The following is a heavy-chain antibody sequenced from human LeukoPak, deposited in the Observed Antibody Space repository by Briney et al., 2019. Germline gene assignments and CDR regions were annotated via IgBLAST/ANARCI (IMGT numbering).Heavy chain of an antibody. CDR1: GFTVSSNY. CDR3: AKASNGGSYYGVIIDY. CDR2: IYSGGST. D-gene: IGHD1-26*01. Sequence: GGSLRLSCAASGFTVSSNYINWVRQAPGKGLEWVSVIYSGGSTYYADSVKGRFTISRDNSKNTLYLQMNSLRAEDTAVYYCAKASNGGSYYGVIIDYWGQGTLVTVSS. J-gene: IGHJ4*02. V-gene: IGHV3-66*01.